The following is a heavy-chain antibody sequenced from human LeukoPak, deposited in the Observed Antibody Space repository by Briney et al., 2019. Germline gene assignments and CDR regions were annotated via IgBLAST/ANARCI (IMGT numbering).Heavy chain of an antibody. Sequence: SETRSLTCAVYGDSSNIYYWSWIRQSPGKGLEWIAEINHAGSTDYNPSLKSRVTISVDTSKNQFSLKLASVTAADTAVYYCASGRELELPWQWGHGTLVTVSS. CDR2: INHAGST. V-gene: IGHV4-34*01. D-gene: IGHD1-7*01. CDR1: GDSSNIYY. CDR3: ASGRELELPWQ. J-gene: IGHJ4*01.